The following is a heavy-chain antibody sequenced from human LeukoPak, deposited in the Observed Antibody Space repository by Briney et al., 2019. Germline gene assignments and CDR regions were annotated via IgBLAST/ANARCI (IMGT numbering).Heavy chain of an antibody. V-gene: IGHV1-69*13. CDR1: GGTFSSYA. CDR2: IIPIFGTA. CDR3: ARVTVVVVAATGGEQYYYHGMDV. J-gene: IGHJ6*02. D-gene: IGHD2-15*01. Sequence: ASVKVSCKASGGTFSSYAISWVRQAPGQGLEWMGGIIPIFGTANYAQKFQGRVTITADESTSTAYMELSSLRSEDTAVYYCARVTVVVVAATGGEQYYYHGMDVWGQGTTVTVSS.